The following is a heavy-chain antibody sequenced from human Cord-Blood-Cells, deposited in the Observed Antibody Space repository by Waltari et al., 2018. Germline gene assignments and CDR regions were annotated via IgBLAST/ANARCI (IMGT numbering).Heavy chain of an antibody. CDR2: INHSGST. V-gene: IGHV4-34*01. J-gene: IGHJ4*02. Sequence: QVQLQQWGAGLLKPSETLSLTCAVYGGSISGYYWSWIRQPPGKGLVWIGEINHSGSTNYNPSLKSRVTISVDTSKNQFSLKLSSVTAADTAVYYCARGRGNDSSGYYYVDYWGQGTLVTVSS. CDR1: GGSISGYY. CDR3: ARGRGNDSSGYYYVDY. D-gene: IGHD3-22*01.